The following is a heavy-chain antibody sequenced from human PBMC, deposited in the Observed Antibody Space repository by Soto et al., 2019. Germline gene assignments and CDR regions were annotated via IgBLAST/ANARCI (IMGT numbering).Heavy chain of an antibody. Sequence: PGGSLRLSCGASGFTFSSYALNWVRQAPGKGLEWVSSISTSSTYIYYADSVRGRFTISRDNAKNSLYLQMNSLRAEDTAVYYCARLYSSSIDYWGQGTLVTVSS. CDR2: ISTSSTYI. CDR1: GFTFSSYA. V-gene: IGHV3-21*01. CDR3: ARLYSSSIDY. J-gene: IGHJ4*02. D-gene: IGHD6-6*01.